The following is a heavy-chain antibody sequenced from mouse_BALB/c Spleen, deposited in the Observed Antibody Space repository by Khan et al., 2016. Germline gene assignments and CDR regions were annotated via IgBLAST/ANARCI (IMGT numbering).Heavy chain of an antibody. J-gene: IGHJ4*01. D-gene: IGHD2-4*01. CDR2: IYPGDGDT. CDR3: ARGGYDYQYAMDY. Sequence: QVQLKQSGAELARPGASVKLSCKASGYTFTSYWMQWVKQRPGQGLEWIGAIYPGDGDTRYTQKFKGKATLTADKSSSTAYMQLSSLASEDSAVYYCARGGYDYQYAMDYWGQGTSVTVSS. CDR1: GYTFTSYW. V-gene: IGHV1-87*01.